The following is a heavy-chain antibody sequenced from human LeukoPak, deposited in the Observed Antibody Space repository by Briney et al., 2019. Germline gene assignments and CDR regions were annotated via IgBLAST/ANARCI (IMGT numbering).Heavy chain of an antibody. Sequence: GSLRLSCAASGFTFSRYSMNWVRQAPRNALEWVSSISSSSSYIYYADSVKGRFTISRDNAKNSLYLQMNSLRAEDTAVYYCARDSKYCSSTSCYPHWGQGTLVTVSS. CDR1: GFTFSRYS. CDR2: ISSSSSYI. CDR3: ARDSKYCSSTSCYPH. V-gene: IGHV3-21*01. J-gene: IGHJ4*02. D-gene: IGHD2-2*01.